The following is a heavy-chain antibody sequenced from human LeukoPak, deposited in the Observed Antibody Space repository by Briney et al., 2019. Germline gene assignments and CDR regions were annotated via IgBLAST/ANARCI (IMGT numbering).Heavy chain of an antibody. J-gene: IGHJ2*01. V-gene: IGHV4-34*01. CDR3: ARGGNSSPKGRPSHSWYFDL. CDR1: GGSFSGYY. CDR2: INHSGSN. D-gene: IGHD6-13*01. Sequence: PSETLSLTCAVYGGSFSGYYWSWLRQPPGKGLEWIGEINHSGSNNYNPSLKSRVTISIDTSKKQFSLKLSSVTAADTAVYYCARGGNSSPKGRPSHSWYFDLWGRGTPVTVSS.